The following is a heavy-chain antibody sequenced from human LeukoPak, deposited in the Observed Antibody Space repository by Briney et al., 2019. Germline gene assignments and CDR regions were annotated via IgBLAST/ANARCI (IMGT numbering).Heavy chain of an antibody. V-gene: IGHV4-61*02. CDR3: ARVRTGEIDY. D-gene: IGHD7-27*01. Sequence: SQTLSLTCTVSGGSISSGSYYWSWIRQPAGKGLEWIGRIYTSGSTNYNPSLKSRVTISVDTSKNQFSLKLSSVTAADTAVYYCARVRTGEIDYWGQGTLVTVSS. CDR2: IYTSGST. J-gene: IGHJ4*02. CDR1: GGSISSGSYY.